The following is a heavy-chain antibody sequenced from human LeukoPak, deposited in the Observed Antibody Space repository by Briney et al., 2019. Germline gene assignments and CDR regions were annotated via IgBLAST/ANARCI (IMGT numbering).Heavy chain of an antibody. CDR1: EFMFSDYW. CDR2: INKDGSEE. Sequence: GGSLRLSCAASEFMFSDYWMSWVRQAPGKGPEWVASINKDGSEEYYADSVKGRFTVSRDNAKNSLFLQMNNLRVEDTATYYCATYDNWVAGDVWGQGTTVSVSS. CDR3: ATYDNWVAGDV. D-gene: IGHD1-1*01. J-gene: IGHJ6*02. V-gene: IGHV3-7*01.